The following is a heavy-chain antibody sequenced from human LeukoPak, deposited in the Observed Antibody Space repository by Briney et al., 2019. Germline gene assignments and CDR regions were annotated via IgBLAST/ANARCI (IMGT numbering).Heavy chain of an antibody. CDR1: GGTFSSYA. Sequence: GSSVKVSCKASGGTFSSYAISWVRQAPGQGLEWVGGIIPIFGTANYAQKFQGRVTITADKSTSTAYMELSSLRSEDTAVYYCAAEGGSTSYRPDYWGQGTLVTASS. J-gene: IGHJ4*02. D-gene: IGHD2-2*01. V-gene: IGHV1-69*06. CDR3: AAEGGSTSYRPDY. CDR2: IIPIFGTA.